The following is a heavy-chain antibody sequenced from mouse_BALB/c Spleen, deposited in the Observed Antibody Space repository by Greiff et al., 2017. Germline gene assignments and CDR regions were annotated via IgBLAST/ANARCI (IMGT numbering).Heavy chain of an antibody. D-gene: IGHD2-2*01. J-gene: IGHJ3*01. V-gene: IGHV2-9*02. CDR2: IWAGGST. Sequence: VKLVESGPGLVAPSQSLSITCTVSGFSLTSYGVHWVRQPPGKGLEWLGVIWAGGSTNYNSALMSRLSISKDNSKSQVFLKMNSLQTDDTAMYYCARDPTWGYDEGFAHWGQGTLVTVSA. CDR1: GFSLTSYG. CDR3: ARDPTWGYDEGFAH.